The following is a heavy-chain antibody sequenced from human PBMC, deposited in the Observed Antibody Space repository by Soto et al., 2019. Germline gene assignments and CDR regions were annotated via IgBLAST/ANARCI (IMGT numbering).Heavy chain of an antibody. Sequence: LRLSCAASGFTFSSYAMSWVRQAPGKGLEWVSAISGSGGSTYYADSVKGRFTISRDNSKNTLYLQMNSLRAEDTAVYYCAKLGQAYCGGDCYFDYWGQGTLVTVSS. CDR2: ISGSGGST. CDR3: AKLGQAYCGGDCYFDY. D-gene: IGHD2-21*02. V-gene: IGHV3-23*01. CDR1: GFTFSSYA. J-gene: IGHJ4*02.